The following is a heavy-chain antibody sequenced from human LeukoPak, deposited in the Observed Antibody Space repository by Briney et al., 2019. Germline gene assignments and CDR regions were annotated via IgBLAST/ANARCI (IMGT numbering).Heavy chain of an antibody. Sequence: EASVKVSCKASGYTFTGYYMHWVRQAPGQGLEWMGWINPNSGGTNYAQKFQGRVTMTRDTSISTAYMELSRLRSDDTAVFYCATSSGWKSNIDYWGQGTLVTVSS. V-gene: IGHV1-2*02. CDR1: GYTFTGYY. J-gene: IGHJ4*02. CDR3: ATSSGWKSNIDY. D-gene: IGHD6-19*01. CDR2: INPNSGGT.